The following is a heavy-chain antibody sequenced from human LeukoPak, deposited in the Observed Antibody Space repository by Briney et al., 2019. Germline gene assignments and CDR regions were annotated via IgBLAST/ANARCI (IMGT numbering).Heavy chain of an antibody. D-gene: IGHD3-3*01. CDR2: ITPNTGDT. CDR3: ARVLVGGIWSAGF. Sequence: ASVKVSCKASGYTFTGYYVHWVRQAPGQGLEWMGRITPNTGDTIYAQRFQGRATMTRDTSISAAYMELSGLTSDDTAIYYCARVLVGGIWSAGFWGQGTLVTVSS. CDR1: GYTFTGYY. J-gene: IGHJ4*02. V-gene: IGHV1-2*06.